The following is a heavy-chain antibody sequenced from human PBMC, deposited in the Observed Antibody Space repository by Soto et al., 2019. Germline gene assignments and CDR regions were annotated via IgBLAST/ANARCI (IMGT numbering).Heavy chain of an antibody. CDR2: IIPVFDKA. D-gene: IGHD3-16*01. J-gene: IGHJ3*01. Sequence: QVQRVQSGADVKKPGSSVKVSCKTSGGPFGSSAISWVRQAPAQGLEWMGEIIPVFDKANYAQNFQGRLTITADEPTGTVFIQLSSLRSEDTAVYFCARLRRDWGDAFDLWGLGTFVTVSS. CDR3: ARLRRDWGDAFDL. V-gene: IGHV1-69*01. CDR1: GGPFGSSA.